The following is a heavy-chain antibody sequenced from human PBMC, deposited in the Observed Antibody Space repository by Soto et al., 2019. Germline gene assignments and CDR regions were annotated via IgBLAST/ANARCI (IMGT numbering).Heavy chain of an antibody. CDR3: AKGSRDDVLTGFYLTYFDY. J-gene: IGHJ4*02. V-gene: IGHV3-23*01. CDR2: ISGSGDRT. CDR1: GFTFSNYA. Sequence: EVQLLESGGGLVQPGGSLRLSCAASGFTFSNYAMSWVRQAPGKGLKWVSSISGSGDRTFSADSLKGRFAISRDNSRNMLILQISSLRADDTAVYYCAKGSRDDVLTGFYLTYFDYWGQGTQVTVPS. D-gene: IGHD3-9*01.